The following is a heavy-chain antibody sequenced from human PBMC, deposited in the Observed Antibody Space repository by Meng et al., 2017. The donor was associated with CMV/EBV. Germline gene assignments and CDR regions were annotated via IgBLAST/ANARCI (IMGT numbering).Heavy chain of an antibody. V-gene: IGHV3-23*03. J-gene: IGHJ3*02. CDR3: AKDRSGSYYSDAFDI. D-gene: IGHD3-10*01. CDR1: GFTFSSYA. Sequence: GESLKISCAASGFTFSSYAMSWVRQAPGKGLEWVSVIYSGGSSTYYADSVKGRFTISRDNSKNTLYLQMNSLRAEDTAVYYCAKDRSGSYYSDAFDIWGQGTMVTVSS. CDR2: IYSGGSST.